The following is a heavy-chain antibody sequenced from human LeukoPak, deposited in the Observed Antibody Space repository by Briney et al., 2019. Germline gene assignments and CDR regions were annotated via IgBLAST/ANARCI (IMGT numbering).Heavy chain of an antibody. CDR3: ARVPNVEMATITVGGVDP. CDR2: IYYSGST. D-gene: IGHD5-24*01. CDR1: GYSISSGYY. Sequence: SETLSLTCTVSGYSISSGYYWGWIRQPPGKGLEWIGSIYYSGSTYYNPSLKSRVTISVDTSKNQFSLKLSSVTAADTAVYYCARVPNVEMATITVGGVDPWGQGTLVTVSS. V-gene: IGHV4-38-2*02. J-gene: IGHJ5*02.